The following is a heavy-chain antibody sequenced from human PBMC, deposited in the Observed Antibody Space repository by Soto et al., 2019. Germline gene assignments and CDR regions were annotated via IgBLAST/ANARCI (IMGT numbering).Heavy chain of an antibody. V-gene: IGHV3-23*01. Sequence: EVQLLESGVGLVQPGGSLRLSCEASGFTFSSYAMRWVRQAPGKGLEYVSSISGSGDSPYYADSVKGRFTISRDNDKNTMYLQMNGLRAEDTAVYYCAKERCSSPSCYAMDVWGQGTTVTVSS. CDR1: GFTFSSYA. J-gene: IGHJ6*02. CDR3: AKERCSSPSCYAMDV. D-gene: IGHD2-2*01. CDR2: ISGSGDSP.